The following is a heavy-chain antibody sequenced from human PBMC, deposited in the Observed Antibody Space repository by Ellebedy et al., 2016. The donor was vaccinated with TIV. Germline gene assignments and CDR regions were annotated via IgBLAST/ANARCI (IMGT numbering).Heavy chain of an antibody. D-gene: IGHD3-9*01. J-gene: IGHJ4*02. V-gene: IGHV3-15*01. CDR2: IKSKTDGGTT. Sequence: GGSLRLSXAASGFTFSNAWMSWVRQAPGKGLEWVGRIKSKTDGGTTDYAAPVKGRFTISRDDSKNTLYLQMNSLKTEDTAVYYCTTALGYDILTGPLGYWGQGTLVTVSS. CDR1: GFTFSNAW. CDR3: TTALGYDILTGPLGY.